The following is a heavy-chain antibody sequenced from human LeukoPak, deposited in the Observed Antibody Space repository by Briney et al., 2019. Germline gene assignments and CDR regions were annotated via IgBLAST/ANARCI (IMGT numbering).Heavy chain of an antibody. CDR2: FDPEDGET. J-gene: IGHJ4*02. CDR1: GYTLTELS. D-gene: IGHD2-21*02. V-gene: IGHV1-24*01. CDR3: ATDTPRGDWCFDY. Sequence: GASVKVSCKVSGYTLTELSTHWVRQAPGKGLEWMGGFDPEDGETIYAQKFQGRVTMTEDTSTDTAYMELSSLRSEDTAVYYCATDTPRGDWCFDYWGQGTLVTVSS.